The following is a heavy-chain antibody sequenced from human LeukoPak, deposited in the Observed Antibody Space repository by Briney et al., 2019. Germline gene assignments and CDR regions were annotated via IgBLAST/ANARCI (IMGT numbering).Heavy chain of an antibody. J-gene: IGHJ3*02. Sequence: GGSLRLSCAASGFTFSDYYMSWIRQAPGKGLEWVANIKQDGSEKYYVDSVKGRFTISRDNAKNSLYLQMNSLRAEDTAVYYCAREGVVRFLEWLSDAFDIWGQGTMVTVSS. CDR1: GFTFSDYY. D-gene: IGHD3-3*01. CDR3: AREGVVRFLEWLSDAFDI. CDR2: IKQDGSEK. V-gene: IGHV3-7*01.